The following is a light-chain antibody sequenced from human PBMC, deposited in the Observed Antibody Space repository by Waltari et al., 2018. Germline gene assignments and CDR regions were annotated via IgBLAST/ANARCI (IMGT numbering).Light chain of an antibody. CDR2: QDT. V-gene: IGLV3-1*01. CDR3: QAWDTISAG. CDR1: QLGTKY. Sequence: SYELTQPPSVSVSPGQTASITCSGAQLGTKYVSWYQQKPGQSPVLIIYQDTKRPSGNPERLSGSNSGNTATLTISGTQVMDEGDYYCQAWDTISAGLGGGTKLTVL. J-gene: IGLJ2*01.